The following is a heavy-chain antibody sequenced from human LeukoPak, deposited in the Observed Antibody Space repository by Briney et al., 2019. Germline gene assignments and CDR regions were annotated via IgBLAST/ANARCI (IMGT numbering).Heavy chain of an antibody. Sequence: GGSLRLSCAASGFTFNTYTMNWVRQAPGKGLEWVSAIDSTGAYTWYADSVKGRFTISKDSSKTILYLQMNSLRAEDAAVYFCAKGSAAGRPYYFDYWGQGTLVTVSS. CDR1: GFTFNTYT. CDR2: IDSTGAYT. D-gene: IGHD6-25*01. CDR3: AKGSAAGRPYYFDY. V-gene: IGHV3-23*01. J-gene: IGHJ4*02.